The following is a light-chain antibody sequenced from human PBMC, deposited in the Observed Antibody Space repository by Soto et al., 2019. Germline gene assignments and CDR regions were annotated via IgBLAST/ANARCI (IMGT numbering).Light chain of an antibody. CDR2: DTS. Sequence: EIVLTQSPATLSLCPGERATLSCRASQSINSHLVWYQQKPGQAPRLLMYDTSIRATDIPARFSGSGSGTDFTLAISSLEPEDFAVYYCQQRSNWPLTFGGGTKVEIK. CDR1: QSINSH. J-gene: IGKJ4*01. V-gene: IGKV3-11*01. CDR3: QQRSNWPLT.